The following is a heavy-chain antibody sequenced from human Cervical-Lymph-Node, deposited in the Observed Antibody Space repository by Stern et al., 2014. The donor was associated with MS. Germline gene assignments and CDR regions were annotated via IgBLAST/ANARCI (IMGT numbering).Heavy chain of an antibody. CDR2: IIPIFGTA. Sequence: VQLVESGAEVKKPGSSVKVSCKASGGTFLRYAISWVLPSPGPGLEWMGGIIPIFGTANYAQKFQGRVTITADESTSTAYMELSSLRSEDTAVYYCAVTTVTPTDYYGMDVWGQGTTVTVSS. V-gene: IGHV1-69*01. D-gene: IGHD4-17*01. J-gene: IGHJ6*02. CDR3: AVTTVTPTDYYGMDV. CDR1: GGTFLRYA.